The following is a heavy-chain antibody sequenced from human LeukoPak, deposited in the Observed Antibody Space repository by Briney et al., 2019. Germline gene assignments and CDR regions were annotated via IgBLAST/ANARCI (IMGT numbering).Heavy chain of an antibody. CDR2: ISAYNGNT. CDR3: ATTTATSGSSLY. CDR1: GYTFTSYG. J-gene: IGHJ4*02. D-gene: IGHD6-19*01. V-gene: IGHV1-18*01. Sequence: ASVKVSCKASGYTFTSYGISWVRQAPGQGLEWMGWISAYNGNTNYAQKLQGRVTMTAERSTNTAYMELRGLTFDDTAVVYCATTTATSGSSLYWGQGTLVNVAS.